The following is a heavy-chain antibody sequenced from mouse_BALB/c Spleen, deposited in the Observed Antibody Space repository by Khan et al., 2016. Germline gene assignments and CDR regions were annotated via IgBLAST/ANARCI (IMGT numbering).Heavy chain of an antibody. CDR2: IWAGGST. V-gene: IGHV2-9*02. D-gene: IGHD3-3*01. J-gene: IGHJ2*01. Sequence: VQLKESGPGLVAPSQSLSITCTVYGYSLTRFGVHWVRQPPGKGLEWLGLIWAGGSTTYNWALMSRLSISIDNSKSLVFLIMISLQTDDTALYYCARSNYLARYWGQGTTLTVSS. CDR3: ARSNYLARY. CDR1: GYSLTRFG.